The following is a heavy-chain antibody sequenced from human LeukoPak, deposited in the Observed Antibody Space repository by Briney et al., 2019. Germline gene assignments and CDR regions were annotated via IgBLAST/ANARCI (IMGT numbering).Heavy chain of an antibody. CDR2: ISAYNGNT. V-gene: IGHV1-18*01. CDR1: GYTFTSCG. D-gene: IGHD2-15*01. CDR3: ARDRCSGGSCYSGYYGMDV. Sequence: ASVKVSCKASGYTFTSCGISWVRQAPGQGLEWMGWISAYNGNTNYAQKLQGRVTMTTDTSTSTAYMELRSLRSDDTAVYYCARDRCSGGSCYSGYYGMDVWGQGTTVTVS. J-gene: IGHJ6*02.